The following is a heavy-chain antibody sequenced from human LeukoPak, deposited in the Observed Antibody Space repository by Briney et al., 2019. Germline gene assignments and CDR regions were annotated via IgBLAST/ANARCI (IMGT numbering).Heavy chain of an antibody. J-gene: IGHJ4*02. V-gene: IGHV3-21*01. Sequence: GGSLRLSCAASGFTFSSYNMNWVRQAPGKGLEWVSSISSSSDYIYYADSVKGRFTISRDNAKNSLYLQMNSLRAEDTAVYYCAREAKGDYFDYWGQGTLVTVSS. CDR2: ISSSSDYI. CDR1: GFTFSSYN. CDR3: AREAKGDYFDY.